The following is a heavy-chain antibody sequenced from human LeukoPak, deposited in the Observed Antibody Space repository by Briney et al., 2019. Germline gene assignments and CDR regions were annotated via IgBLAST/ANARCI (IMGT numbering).Heavy chain of an antibody. D-gene: IGHD6-13*01. Sequence: PSETLSLTCTVSGGSISSYYWSWIRQPPGKGLEWIGYSYYSGSTNYNPSLKSRVTISVDTSKKQFSLKLSSVTAADTAVYYCARRVIAASGGGVWFDPWGQGTLVTVSS. CDR2: SYYSGST. V-gene: IGHV4-59*08. CDR3: ARRVIAASGGGVWFDP. J-gene: IGHJ5*02. CDR1: GGSISSYY.